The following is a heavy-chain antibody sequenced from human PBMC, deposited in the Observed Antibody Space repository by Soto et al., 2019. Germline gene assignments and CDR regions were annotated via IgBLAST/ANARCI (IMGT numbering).Heavy chain of an antibody. J-gene: IGHJ3*02. V-gene: IGHV4-39*07. CDR3: ARRVFYYYDSSGYYDDTFDI. CDR2: IYYSGST. Sequence: SETLSLTCTVSGGSISSSSYYWGWIRQPPGKGLEWIGSIYYSGSTYYNPSLKSRVTISVDTSKNQFSLRRSSVTAADKAVYYCARRVFYYYDSSGYYDDTFDIWGPGTMVTVSS. CDR1: GGSISSSSYY. D-gene: IGHD3-22*01.